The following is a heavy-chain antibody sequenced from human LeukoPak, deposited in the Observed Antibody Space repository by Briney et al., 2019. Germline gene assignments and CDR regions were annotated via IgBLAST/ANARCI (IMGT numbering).Heavy chain of an antibody. CDR2: IYYSGST. V-gene: IGHV4-39*01. D-gene: IGHD5-12*01. CDR1: GGSISSSSYY. CDR3: VTGYPVVKRGDDY. J-gene: IGHJ4*02. Sequence: PSETLSLTCTVSGGSISSSSYYWGWIRQPPGKGLVGIGSIYYSGSTYYNPSLKSRVTISVDTSKNQCSLKLSSVTAADAAVYYCVTGYPVVKRGDDYWGQGTLVTVSS.